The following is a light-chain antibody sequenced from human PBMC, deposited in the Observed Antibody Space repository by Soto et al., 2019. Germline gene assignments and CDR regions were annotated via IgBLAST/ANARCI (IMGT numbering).Light chain of an antibody. CDR3: QQSYSTPIT. CDR2: KAS. CDR1: QSISSW. V-gene: IGKV1-5*03. Sequence: DIHMTQSPSTLSASVGDRVTITCRASQSISSWLAWYQQKPGKAPKLLIYKASSSESGVPSRFSGSGSGTDFTLTISSLQPEDFATYYCQQSYSTPITFGQGTRLEIK. J-gene: IGKJ5*01.